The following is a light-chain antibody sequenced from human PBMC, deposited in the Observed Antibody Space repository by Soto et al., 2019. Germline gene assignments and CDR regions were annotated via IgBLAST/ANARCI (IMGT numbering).Light chain of an antibody. CDR2: DAS. J-gene: IGKJ4*01. CDR1: QSISSW. V-gene: IGKV1-5*01. Sequence: DIPMTQSPSTLSASVGDRVTLTCRASQSISSWLAWYQQKPGKAPKLLIYDASSLESGVATRFSGSASGTEFTLTISSLQPADFATYYCQKYKSYSTFGGGTKVEIK. CDR3: QKYKSYST.